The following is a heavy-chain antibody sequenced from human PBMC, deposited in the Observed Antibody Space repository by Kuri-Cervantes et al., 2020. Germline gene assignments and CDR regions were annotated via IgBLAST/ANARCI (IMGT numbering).Heavy chain of an antibody. D-gene: IGHD1-26*01. V-gene: IGHV3-9*01. CDR1: GFTFDDYA. J-gene: IGHJ3*02. CDR2: ISWNSGSI. Sequence: GGSLRLSCAASGFTFDDYAMHWVRQAPGKGLEWVSGISWNSGSIGYADSVKGRFTISRDNAKNSLYLQMNSLRAEDTAVYYCARVKLVVGGSHVGNAFDIWGQGTMVTVSS. CDR3: ARVKLVVGGSHVGNAFDI.